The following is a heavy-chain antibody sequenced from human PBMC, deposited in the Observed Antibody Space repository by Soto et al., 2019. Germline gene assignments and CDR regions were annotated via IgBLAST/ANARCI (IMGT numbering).Heavy chain of an antibody. V-gene: IGHV5-51*01. D-gene: IGHD3-22*01. Sequence: PGESLKISCKGSGYSFSNYWIVWVRQMPGKGLEWMGIIYPGDSDTRYSPSFQGQVTVSADKSISTAYLQWSSLKASDTAIYFCARIGNSSSAYYYGYYYYGMDVWGQGTTVTVSS. CDR1: GYSFSNYW. CDR2: IYPGDSDT. CDR3: ARIGNSSSAYYYGYYYYGMDV. J-gene: IGHJ6*02.